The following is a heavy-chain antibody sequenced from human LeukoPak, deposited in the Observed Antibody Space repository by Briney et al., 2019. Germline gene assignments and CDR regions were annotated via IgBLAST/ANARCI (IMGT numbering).Heavy chain of an antibody. CDR2: INHSGST. CDR3: ARGLSAIVY. V-gene: IGHV4-34*01. CDR1: GGSFSGYY. Sequence: PETLSLTCAVYGGSFSGYYWSWIRQPPGKGLEWIGEINHSGSTNYNPSLKSRVTISVDTSKNQFSLKLSSVTAADTAVYYCARGLSAIVYWGQGTLVTVSS. D-gene: IGHD2-15*01. J-gene: IGHJ4*02.